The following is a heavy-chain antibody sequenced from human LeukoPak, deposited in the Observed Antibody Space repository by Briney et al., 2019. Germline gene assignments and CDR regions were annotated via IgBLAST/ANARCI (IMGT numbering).Heavy chain of an antibody. CDR1: GGTFSSYA. V-gene: IGHV1-69*06. J-gene: IGHJ6*03. CDR2: IIPIFGTA. D-gene: IGHD3-10*01. Sequence: SVKVSCKASGGTFSSYAISWVRQAPGQGLEWMGGIIPIFGTANYAQKFQGRVTITADKSTSTAYMELSSLRSEDTAVYYCALYYYGSPGLYYYYYYMDVWGKGTTVTVSS. CDR3: ALYYYGSPGLYYYYYYMDV.